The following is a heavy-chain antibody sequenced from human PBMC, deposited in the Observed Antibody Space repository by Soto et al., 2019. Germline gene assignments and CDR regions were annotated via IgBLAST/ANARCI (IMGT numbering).Heavy chain of an antibody. CDR3: ASLNLTLHDAFDI. CDR2: IWYDGSNK. V-gene: IGHV3-33*01. Sequence: VAVIWYDGSNKYYADSVKGRFTISRDNSKNTLYLQMNSLRAEDTAVYYCASLNLTLHDAFDIWGQGTMVTVSS. D-gene: IGHD1-1*01. J-gene: IGHJ3*02.